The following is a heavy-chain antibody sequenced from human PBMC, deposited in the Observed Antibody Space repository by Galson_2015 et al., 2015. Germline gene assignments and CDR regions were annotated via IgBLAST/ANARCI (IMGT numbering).Heavy chain of an antibody. CDR3: ARDSSGPGY. Sequence: SLRLSCAASGFTVSTNYMSWVRRAPGKGLEWISVIYDSGYTYYADSVKGRFTISRDNSKNTLYLQMNSLRAEDTAVYYCARDSSGPGYWGQGTLVTVSS. J-gene: IGHJ4*02. D-gene: IGHD6-25*01. CDR1: GFTVSTNY. V-gene: IGHV3-53*01. CDR2: IYDSGYT.